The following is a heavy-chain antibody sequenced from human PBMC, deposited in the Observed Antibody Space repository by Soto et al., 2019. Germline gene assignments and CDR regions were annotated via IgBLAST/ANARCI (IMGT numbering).Heavy chain of an antibody. V-gene: IGHV2-5*02. CDR2: IYWDDDK. J-gene: IGHJ6*02. CDR3: AHSRCGGDCLQSYSSHYYYGMDV. CDR1: GFSLSTSGVG. Sequence: QITLKESGPTLVRPTQTLTLTCTFSGFSLSTSGVGVGWIRQPPGKALEWLALIYWDDDKRYSPSLKSRLTIPKDPSKTQVVLTMTNMDPVDTATYYCAHSRCGGDCLQSYSSHYYYGMDVWGQGTTVTVSS. D-gene: IGHD2-21*02.